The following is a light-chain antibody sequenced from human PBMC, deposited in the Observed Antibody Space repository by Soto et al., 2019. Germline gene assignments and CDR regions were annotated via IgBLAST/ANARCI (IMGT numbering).Light chain of an antibody. CDR1: SSNIGADYE. CDR2: GNT. CDR3: QSYDNTLKGCV. J-gene: IGLJ1*01. V-gene: IGLV1-40*01. Sequence: QSALTQPPSVSGAPGQRVIISCTGGSSNIGADYEVHWYQQLPGTAPKLLIYGNTNRPSGVPDRFSGSKSGSSASLAITELQAEDEAEYYCQSYDNTLKGCVFGTGTKVTVL.